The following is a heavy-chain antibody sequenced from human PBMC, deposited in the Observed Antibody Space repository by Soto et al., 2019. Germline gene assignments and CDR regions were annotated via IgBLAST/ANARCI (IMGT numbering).Heavy chain of an antibody. D-gene: IGHD1-7*01. CDR3: ARNYVLLDANWFDP. CDR1: GGILRRGGYF. Sequence: PQNLSLTRSVSGGILRRGGYFRSWIRPQPGKGLQWIGYIYSSGSTYYNPSLKSRVTISVDTSKNQFSLKLSSVTAADTAVYYFARNYVLLDANWFDPWGQGTLVTVSS. J-gene: IGHJ5*02. CDR2: IYSSGST. V-gene: IGHV4-31*02.